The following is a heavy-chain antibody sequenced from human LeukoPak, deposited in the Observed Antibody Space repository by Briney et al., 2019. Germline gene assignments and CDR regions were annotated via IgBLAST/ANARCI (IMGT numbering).Heavy chain of an antibody. CDR1: GGSLNGHY. V-gene: IGHV4-34*01. J-gene: IGHJ5*02. D-gene: IGHD3-3*01. Sequence: PSETLSLTCAVYGGSLNGHYWSWIRQPPGKGLEWIGEGSESGGTKFNPSLKSRVTISADTSKNQFSLKLNSVTAVDTAVYYCAKNGQSGFSFDPWGQGTLVTVSS. CDR3: AKNGQSGFSFDP. CDR2: GSESGGT.